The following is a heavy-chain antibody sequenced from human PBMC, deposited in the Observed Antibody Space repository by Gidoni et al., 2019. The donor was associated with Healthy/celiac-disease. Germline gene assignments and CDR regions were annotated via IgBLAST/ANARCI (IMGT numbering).Heavy chain of an antibody. V-gene: IGHV5-51*01. CDR1: GYSFPSYW. Sequence: EVQLVQSGAEVKKPGESLKISCKGSGYSFPSYWIGWVRQMPGKGLEWMGIIYPGDSDTRYSPSFQGQVTISADKSISTAYLQWSSLKASDTAMYYCARLREGSSVGDDRYFDYWGQGTLVTVSS. J-gene: IGHJ4*02. CDR3: ARLREGSSVGDDRYFDY. D-gene: IGHD3-16*01. CDR2: IYPGDSDT.